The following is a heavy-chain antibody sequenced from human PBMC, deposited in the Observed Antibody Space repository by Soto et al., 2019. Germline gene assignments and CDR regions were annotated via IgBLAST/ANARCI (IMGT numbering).Heavy chain of an antibody. V-gene: IGHV1-8*01. Sequence: SVKVSCKASGYTFTSYDINWVRQATGQGLEWMGWMNPNSGNTGYAQKFQGRVTMTRNTSISTAYMELSSLRSEDTAVYYCARGSVSSGWYYYYYYMDVWGKGTTVTVSS. CDR1: GYTFTSYD. D-gene: IGHD6-19*01. CDR2: MNPNSGNT. J-gene: IGHJ6*03. CDR3: ARGSVSSGWYYYYYYMDV.